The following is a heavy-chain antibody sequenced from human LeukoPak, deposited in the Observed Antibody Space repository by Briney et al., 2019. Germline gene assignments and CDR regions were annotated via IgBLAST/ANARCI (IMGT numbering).Heavy chain of an antibody. D-gene: IGHD1-26*01. CDR2: ISSSSSTI. Sequence: GGSLRLSCAASGFTFSSYSMNWVRQAPGKGLEWVSYISSSSSTIYYADSVKGRFTISRDNSKNTLYLQMNSLRAEDTAVYYCAKERPGWELLVDYWGQGTLVTVSS. CDR3: AKERPGWELLVDY. V-gene: IGHV3-48*01. CDR1: GFTFSSYS. J-gene: IGHJ4*02.